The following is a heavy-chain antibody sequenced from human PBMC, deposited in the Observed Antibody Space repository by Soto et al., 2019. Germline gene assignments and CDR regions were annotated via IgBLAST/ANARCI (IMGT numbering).Heavy chain of an antibody. J-gene: IGHJ4*02. CDR3: ARVDDY. CDR1: GGSFSTHY. V-gene: IGHV4-34*01. CDR2: INHRGST. Sequence: QVQLQQWGAGLLKPSETLSLTCAFYGGSFSTHYWGWIRQPPGKGLEWIGEINHRGSTKYNPSLESRVTISGDTSKNQFSLKLTSVTAADTAIYYCARVDDYWGQGTMVTVSS.